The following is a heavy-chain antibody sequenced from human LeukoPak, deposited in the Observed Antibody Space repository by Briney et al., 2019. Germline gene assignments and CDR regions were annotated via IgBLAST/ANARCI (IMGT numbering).Heavy chain of an antibody. D-gene: IGHD3-16*01. CDR3: AREPPGGGFDY. V-gene: IGHV3-66*01. Sequence: GGSLRLSCTASGFTVSSDYMSWGRQAPGKGLEWVSVVYSGGNTYYADSVKGRFTISRDNSKNTLYLQMNSLRAEDTAVYYCAREPPGGGFDYWGQGTLVTVSS. CDR2: VYSGGNT. CDR1: GFTVSSDY. J-gene: IGHJ4*02.